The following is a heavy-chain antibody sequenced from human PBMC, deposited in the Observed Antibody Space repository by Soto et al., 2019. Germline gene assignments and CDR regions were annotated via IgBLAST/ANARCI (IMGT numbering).Heavy chain of an antibody. D-gene: IGHD2-2*02. V-gene: IGHV1-69*06. J-gene: IGHJ4*02. CDR1: GTRFSNYV. CDR2: IIPIFNTT. CDR3: AREGRGKKAGYNGLVSLGY. Sequence: QVQLVQSGAEVKTPGSSLKVSCTVSGTRFSNYVISWVRQAPGQGLEWLGRIIPIFNTTQYPQKLQGRVTIPAEKSTNTASLELSSLRFDDTAVYYCAREGRGKKAGYNGLVSLGYWGQGTPVTVSS.